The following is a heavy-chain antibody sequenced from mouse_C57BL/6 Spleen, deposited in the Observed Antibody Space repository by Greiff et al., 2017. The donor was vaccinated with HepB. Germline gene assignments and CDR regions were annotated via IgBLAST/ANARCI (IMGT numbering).Heavy chain of an antibody. J-gene: IGHJ2*01. D-gene: IGHD1-1*01. CDR3: ARECGSSLYYFDY. CDR2: INPNNGGT. Sequence: EVQLQQSGPELVKPGASVKISCKASGYTFTDYYMNWVKQSHGKSLEWIGDINPNNGGTSYNQKFKGKATLTVDKSSSTAYMELRRLKSEDSAVYYCARECGSSLYYFDYWGQGTTLTVSS. CDR1: GYTFTDYY. V-gene: IGHV1-26*01.